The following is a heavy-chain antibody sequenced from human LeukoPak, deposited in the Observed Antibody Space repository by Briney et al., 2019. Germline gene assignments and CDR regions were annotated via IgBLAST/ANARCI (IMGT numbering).Heavy chain of an antibody. Sequence: PSETLSLTCTVSGGSISNNYWSWIRQPAGKGLEWIGRIYSSGSSNYNPSLKSRVTMSAVTSKNQFSLKLSSVTAADTAVYYCARGPFASAHWFDPWGQGTLVTVYS. J-gene: IGHJ5*02. CDR1: GGSISNNY. CDR2: IYSSGSS. CDR3: ARGPFASAHWFDP. V-gene: IGHV4-4*07.